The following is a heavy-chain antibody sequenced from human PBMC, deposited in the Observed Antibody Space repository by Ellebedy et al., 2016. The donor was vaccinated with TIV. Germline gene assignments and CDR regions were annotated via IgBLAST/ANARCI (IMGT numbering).Heavy chain of an antibody. CDR2: IYHNGST. J-gene: IGHJ6*02. CDR3: ARDDVMVVTAIRDYYYYYGMDV. D-gene: IGHD2-21*02. V-gene: IGHV4-4*02. Sequence: SETLSLTXAVSGGSISSSNWWSWVRQPPGKGLEWIGEIYHNGSTNYNPSLKSRVTISVDKSKNQFSLKLSSVTAADTAVYYCARDDVMVVTAIRDYYYYYGMDVWGQGTTVTVSS. CDR1: GGSISSSNW.